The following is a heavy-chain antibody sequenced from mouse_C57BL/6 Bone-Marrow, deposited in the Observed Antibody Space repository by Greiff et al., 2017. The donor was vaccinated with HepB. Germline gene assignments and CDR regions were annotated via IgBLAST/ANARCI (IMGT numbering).Heavy chain of an antibody. J-gene: IGHJ1*03. V-gene: IGHV1-55*01. CDR3: ARGHYYGSSYLYWYFDV. Sequence: VQLQQPGAELVKPGASVKMSCKASGYTFTSYWITWVKQRPGQGLEWIGDIYPGSGSTNYNEKFKSKATLTVDTSSSTAYMQLSSLTSEDSAVYYCARGHYYGSSYLYWYFDVWGTGTTVTVSS. D-gene: IGHD1-1*01. CDR1: GYTFTSYW. CDR2: IYPGSGST.